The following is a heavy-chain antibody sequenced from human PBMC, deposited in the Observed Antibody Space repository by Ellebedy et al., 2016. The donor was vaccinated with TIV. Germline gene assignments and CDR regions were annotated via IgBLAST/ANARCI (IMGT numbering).Heavy chain of an antibody. D-gene: IGHD2-8*01. V-gene: IGHV4-4*07. CDR3: ARDVNGVCYN. J-gene: IGHJ4*02. CDR1: GGSITSYY. Sequence: SETLSLTXTVAGGSITSYYWSWIRQSAEKGLEWIGRIHTSGITKYNPSLQSRVTMSVDTSKNQFSLKLSSVTAADTALYFCARDVNGVCYNWGQGTLVTVSS. CDR2: IHTSGIT.